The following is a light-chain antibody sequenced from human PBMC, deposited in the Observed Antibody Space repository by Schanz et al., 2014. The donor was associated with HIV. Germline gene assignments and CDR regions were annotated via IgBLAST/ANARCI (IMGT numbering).Light chain of an antibody. CDR1: SSGVGIYNY. V-gene: IGLV2-11*01. CDR3: SSFAGNNKLL. J-gene: IGLJ2*01. CDR2: DIT. Sequence: QSALTQPRSVSGSPGQSVTISCTGASSGVGIYNYVSWYQQPPGKAPKLMIYDITKRPSGVPNRFSGSKSGNTASLTVSGLQADDEADYYCSSFAGNNKLLFGGGTKLTVL.